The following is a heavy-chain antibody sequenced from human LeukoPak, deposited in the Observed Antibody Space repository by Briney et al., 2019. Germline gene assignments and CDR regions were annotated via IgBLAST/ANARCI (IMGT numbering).Heavy chain of an antibody. J-gene: IGHJ6*02. Sequence: PGGSLRLSCAASGFTFNTYTMNWVRQAPGKGLVWVSRISPTGSTTSYADSVKGRFTVSRDNAKNSLYLQMNSLRAEDTAVYSCTRDRQGPKLYEMHVWGQGTTVTVSS. V-gene: IGHV3-48*04. CDR1: GFTFNTYT. D-gene: IGHD3-10*01. CDR3: TRDRQGPKLYEMHV. CDR2: ISPTGSTT.